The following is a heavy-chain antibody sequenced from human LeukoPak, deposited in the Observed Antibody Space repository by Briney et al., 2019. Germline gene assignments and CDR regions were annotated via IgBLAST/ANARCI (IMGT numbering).Heavy chain of an antibody. J-gene: IGHJ4*02. CDR3: VRGSDDYKLGNY. CDR1: GGSFDNSYC. CDR2: IYSSEFT. Sequence: PSETLSLSCTVSGGSFDNSYCWTWVRQPPGKGPEWIATIYSSEFTYYNPSLRSRVTISGDRSKNLFSLRLSSVTAADTAVYYCVRGSDDYKLGNYWGQGTLVTVSS. D-gene: IGHD5-24*01. V-gene: IGHV4-39*01.